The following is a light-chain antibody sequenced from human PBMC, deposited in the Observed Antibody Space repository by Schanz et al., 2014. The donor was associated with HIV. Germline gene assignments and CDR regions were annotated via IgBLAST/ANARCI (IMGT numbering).Light chain of an antibody. Sequence: EIVLTQSPGTLSLSPGERATLSCRASQRISDSNLAWYQQKPGQAPRLLISGASSRATGIPDRCSGSGSGTDFTLTSSRLEPEDFAVYYCQQYGSSPLFGQGTKVEIK. V-gene: IGKV3-20*01. CDR3: QQYGSSPL. CDR2: GAS. CDR1: QRISDSN. J-gene: IGKJ1*01.